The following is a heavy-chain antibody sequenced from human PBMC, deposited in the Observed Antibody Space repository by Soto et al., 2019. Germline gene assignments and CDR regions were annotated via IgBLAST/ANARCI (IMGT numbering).Heavy chain of an antibody. J-gene: IGHJ4*02. D-gene: IGHD5-18*01. CDR2: ITWNSGSV. Sequence: PGGSLRLSCAASGFTFDEYAMHWVRQAPGKGLEWVSGITWNSGSVDYADSVKGRFTISRDSAKKFLYLQMNSLRAEDTAFYYCAKAVSYGSVNHVEYWGQGTLVTVSS. V-gene: IGHV3-9*01. CDR1: GFTFDEYA. CDR3: AKAVSYGSVNHVEY.